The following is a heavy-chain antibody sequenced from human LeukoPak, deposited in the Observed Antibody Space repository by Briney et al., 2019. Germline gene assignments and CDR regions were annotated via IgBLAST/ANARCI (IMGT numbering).Heavy chain of an antibody. D-gene: IGHD2-15*01. V-gene: IGHV4-61*02. CDR1: GGSISSGSYY. CDR3: ARVVVVAATSRSYYYYMDV. CDR2: IYTSGST. Sequence: SQTLSLTCTVSGGSISSGSYYWSWIRQPAGKGLEWIGRIYTSGSTNYNPSLKSRVTISVDTSKNQFSLKLSSVTAADTPVYCGARVVVVAATSRSYYYYMDVWGKGTTVTVSS. J-gene: IGHJ6*03.